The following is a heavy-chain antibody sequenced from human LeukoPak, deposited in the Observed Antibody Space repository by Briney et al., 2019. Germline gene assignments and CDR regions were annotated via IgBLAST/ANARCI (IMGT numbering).Heavy chain of an antibody. Sequence: SQTLSLTCVISGDSVSSNSAAWNWIRQSPSRGLEWLGRTYYRSRWYSDYAVSVKSRITLNPDASKNQFSLQLNSVTPEDTAVYYCAKGWHWFDPWGQGTLVTVSS. CDR3: AKGWHWFDP. J-gene: IGHJ5*02. CDR2: TYYRSRWYS. CDR1: GDSVSSNSAA. D-gene: IGHD2-15*01. V-gene: IGHV6-1*01.